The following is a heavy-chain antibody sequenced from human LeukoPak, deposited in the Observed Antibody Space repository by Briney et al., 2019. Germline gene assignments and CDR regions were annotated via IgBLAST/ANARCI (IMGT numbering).Heavy chain of an antibody. CDR1: GFTFSSYS. V-gene: IGHV3-21*01. CDR3: ARHGDYGVRGFFQH. D-gene: IGHD4-17*01. J-gene: IGHJ1*01. Sequence: GGSLSLSCAASGFTFSSYSMNWVRQAPGKGLEWVSSISSSSSYIYYADSVKGRFTISRDNAKNSLYLQMNSLRAEDTAVYHCARHGDYGVRGFFQHWGQGTLVTVSS. CDR2: ISSSSSYI.